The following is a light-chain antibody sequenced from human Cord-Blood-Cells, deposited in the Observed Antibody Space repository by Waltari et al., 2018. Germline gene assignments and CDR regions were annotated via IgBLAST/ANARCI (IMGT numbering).Light chain of an antibody. CDR3: YSTDSSGNHVV. CDR2: EDS. CDR1: ALPKKY. V-gene: IGLV3-10*01. Sequence: SYELTQPPSVSVSPGQTARITRFGDALPKKYAYWSQQKSGQAPVLVIYEDSKRPSGIPERFSGSSSGTMATLTISGAQVEDEADYYCYSTDSSGNHVVFGGGTKLTVL. J-gene: IGLJ2*01.